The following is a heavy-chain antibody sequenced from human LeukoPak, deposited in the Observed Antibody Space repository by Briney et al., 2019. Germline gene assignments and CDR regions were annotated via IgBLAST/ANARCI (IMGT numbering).Heavy chain of an antibody. V-gene: IGHV1-8*01. D-gene: IGHD5-12*01. CDR3: ARGKRLRRTVYYYYYMDV. J-gene: IGHJ6*03. Sequence: ASVKVSCKASGYTFTSCDINWVRQATGQGLEWMGWMNPNSGNTGYAQKFQGRVTMTRNTSISTAYMELSSLRSEDTAVYYCARGKRLRRTVYYYYYMDVWGKGTTVTVS. CDR2: MNPNSGNT. CDR1: GYTFTSCD.